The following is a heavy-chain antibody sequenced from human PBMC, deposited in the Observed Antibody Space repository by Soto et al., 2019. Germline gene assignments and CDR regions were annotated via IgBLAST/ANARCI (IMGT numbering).Heavy chain of an antibody. D-gene: IGHD6-19*01. J-gene: IGHJ4*02. CDR2: ISYDGSTK. Sequence: QVQLVESGGGVVQPGRSLRLSCAASGFTFSSYGMYWVRQAPGKGLEWVAVISYDGSTKYYADSVKGRFTISRDNSKKTLYLQMNSLRAEDTALYYCAKERRRHVALPGEDFDYWGQGSQVTVSS. CDR3: AKERRRHVALPGEDFDY. CDR1: GFTFSSYG. V-gene: IGHV3-30*18.